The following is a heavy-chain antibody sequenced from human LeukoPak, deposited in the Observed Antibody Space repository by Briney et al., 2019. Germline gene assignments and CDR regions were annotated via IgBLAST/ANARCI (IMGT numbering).Heavy chain of an antibody. V-gene: IGHV4-59*01. Sequence: SETLSLTCTVAGGSISSYYWSWIRQPPGKGLEWIGYVYYSGSTTYNPSLKRRVTISVDTSNGQFPLKLSSVTAADTAVYFCARVGYSFGYGDFDYWGQGTLVTVSS. J-gene: IGHJ4*02. CDR1: GGSISSYY. D-gene: IGHD5-18*01. CDR2: VYYSGST. CDR3: ARVGYSFGYGDFDY.